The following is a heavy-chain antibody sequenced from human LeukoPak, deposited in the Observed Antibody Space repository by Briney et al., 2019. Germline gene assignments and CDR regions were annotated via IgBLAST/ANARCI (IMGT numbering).Heavy chain of an antibody. V-gene: IGHV4-34*01. D-gene: IGHD2-2*01. J-gene: IGHJ4*02. CDR2: INHSGST. CDR1: GESFSGYY. CDR3: ARNREPAATIDY. Sequence: SETLSLTCAVYGESFSGYYWNWIRQPPGKGLEWIGEINHSGSTNYNPSLQSRVTISVDTSKNQFSLRLSSATAADTAVYFCARNREPAATIDYWGQGTLVTVSS.